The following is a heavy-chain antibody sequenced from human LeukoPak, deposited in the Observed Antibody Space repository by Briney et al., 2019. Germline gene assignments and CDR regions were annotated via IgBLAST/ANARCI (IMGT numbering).Heavy chain of an antibody. CDR2: ISSSGSGGNT. V-gene: IGHV3-23*01. J-gene: IGHJ2*01. D-gene: IGHD1-26*01. CDR3: AKDRTVGASYWYFDL. Sequence: PGGSLRLSCAASGFTFSSYWMHWVRQAPGKGLLWVSGISSSGSGGNTYYADSVKGRFTISRDSSKNTLFLHMNTLRAEDTAIYYCAKDRTVGASYWYFDLWGRGTLVTVSS. CDR1: GFTFSSYW.